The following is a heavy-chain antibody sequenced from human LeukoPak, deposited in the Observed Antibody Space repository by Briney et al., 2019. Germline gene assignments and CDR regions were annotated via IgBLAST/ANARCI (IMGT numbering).Heavy chain of an antibody. CDR2: INPRSGAT. Sequence: GASVKVSCKASGYTLTGFYIHWVRQVPGQGLEWMGWINPRSGATNYAQTFQDRVTMTRDTSISTVYMELNRLRSDDTAVYYCARDRTGRLVFDYWGQGTLVTVSS. J-gene: IGHJ4*02. CDR1: GYTLTGFY. D-gene: IGHD1-26*01. CDR3: ARDRTGRLVFDY. V-gene: IGHV1-2*02.